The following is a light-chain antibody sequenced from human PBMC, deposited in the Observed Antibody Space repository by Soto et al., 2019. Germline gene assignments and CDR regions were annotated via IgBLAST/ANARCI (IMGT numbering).Light chain of an antibody. CDR3: QQYNNWPIT. V-gene: IGKV3-15*01. Sequence: EIVMTQSPATLSVSPGERATLSCRASQSVSSNLAWYQQKPGQAPRLLIHGSSNRATGIPARFSGSGSGTEFTLTISSLQSEDFGVYYCQQYNNWPITFGQRTRLEIK. J-gene: IGKJ5*01. CDR2: GSS. CDR1: QSVSSN.